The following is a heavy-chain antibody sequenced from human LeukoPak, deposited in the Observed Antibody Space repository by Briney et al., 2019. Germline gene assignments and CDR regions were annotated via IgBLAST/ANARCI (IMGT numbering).Heavy chain of an antibody. J-gene: IGHJ4*02. CDR2: ISAYSGNT. V-gene: IGHV1-18*01. CDR3: ARHPYYDSSGYYDY. Sequence: ASVKVSCKASGYMFTSYAISWVRQAPGQGLEWMGWISAYSGNTNYAQRFQGRVTMTTDTSTSTAYMELRSLRSDDTAVYYCARHPYYDSSGYYDYWGQGTLVTVSS. D-gene: IGHD3-22*01. CDR1: GYMFTSYA.